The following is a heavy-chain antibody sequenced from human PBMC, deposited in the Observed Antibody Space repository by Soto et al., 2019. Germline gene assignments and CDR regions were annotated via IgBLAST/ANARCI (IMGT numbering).Heavy chain of an antibody. CDR3: ARGSHFDFSSGYADSFDV. J-gene: IGHJ3*01. V-gene: IGHV4-34*01. CDR1: GGSFSGYY. CDR2: VKHSGNI. Sequence: QVQLQQWGAGLLEPSETLSLTCAVYGGSFSGYYWGWFRQPPGKGLEWIGEVKHSGNINYNPSLKTLLTVSVDTSKNQFSLKLSSMTAADTAMYYCARGSHFDFSSGYADSFDVWGQGTMVTVSS. D-gene: IGHD3-3*01.